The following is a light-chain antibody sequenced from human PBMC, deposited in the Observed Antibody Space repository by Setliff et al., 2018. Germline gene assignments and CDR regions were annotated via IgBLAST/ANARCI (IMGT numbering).Light chain of an antibody. CDR1: SSDIGDYNY. CDR3: NSYTSSRTYV. J-gene: IGLJ1*01. Sequence: QSVLTQPPSASGSPGQSVTISCTGTSSDIGDYNYVSWYQQYPGKAPKLMIYEVSDRPSGVSNRFSGSTSGNTASLTISGLQAEDEADYYCNSYTSSRTYVFGTGTKVTVL. CDR2: EVS. V-gene: IGLV2-14*01.